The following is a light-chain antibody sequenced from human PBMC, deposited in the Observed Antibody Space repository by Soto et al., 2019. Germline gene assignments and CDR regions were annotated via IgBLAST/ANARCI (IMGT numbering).Light chain of an antibody. CDR2: VAS. CDR3: QHYNSYSEA. V-gene: IGKV1-9*01. J-gene: IGKJ1*01. CDR1: QAISSH. Sequence: IQLTQSPSSLSASVGDRVTITCRASQAISSHLAWYQQKPGKAPKLLVYVASTLQSGVPSRFSGSGSGTEFTLTISSLQPDDFATYYCQHYNSYSEAFGQGTKVDIK.